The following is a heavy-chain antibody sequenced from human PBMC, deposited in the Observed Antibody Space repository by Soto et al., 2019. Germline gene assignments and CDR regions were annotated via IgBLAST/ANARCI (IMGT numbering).Heavy chain of an antibody. CDR2: INHSGST. CDR3: ARTVWGSYRLTSYYFDY. V-gene: IGHV4-34*01. CDR1: GGSFSGYY. Sequence: SETLSLTCAVYGGSFSGYYWSWIRQPPGKGLEWIGEINHSGSTNYNPSLKSRVTIPVDTSKNQFSLKLSSVTAADTAVYYCARTVWGSYRLTSYYFDYWGQGTLVTVSS. D-gene: IGHD3-16*02. J-gene: IGHJ4*02.